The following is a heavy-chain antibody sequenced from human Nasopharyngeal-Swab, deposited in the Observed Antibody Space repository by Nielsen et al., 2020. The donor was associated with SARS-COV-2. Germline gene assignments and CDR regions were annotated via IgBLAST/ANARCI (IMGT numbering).Heavy chain of an antibody. CDR2: INTNGGTT. Sequence: GGSLRLSCAASGFTFRTYAMHWVRQAPGKGLEYVSAINTNGGTTYYADSVKGRFTISRDNSKNTLYLQMGSLRAEDMAVYYCVREGGVAVAGSYDYWGQGTLVTVPS. D-gene: IGHD6-19*01. J-gene: IGHJ4*02. CDR3: VREGGVAVAGSYDY. V-gene: IGHV3-64*02. CDR1: GFTFRTYA.